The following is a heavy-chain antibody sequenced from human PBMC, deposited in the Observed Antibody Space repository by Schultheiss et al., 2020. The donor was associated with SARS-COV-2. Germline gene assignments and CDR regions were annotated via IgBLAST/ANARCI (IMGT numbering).Heavy chain of an antibody. CDR2: ISWNSGTL. Sequence: GGSLRLSCAASGFTFSSYAMHWVRQAPGKSLEWVSGISWNSGTLVYADSVKGRFTISRDNAKNSLYLQMNSLRAEDTALYYCAKGPGVGGTWGQGTLVTVSS. V-gene: IGHV3-9*01. D-gene: IGHD1-26*01. J-gene: IGHJ4*02. CDR3: AKGPGVGGT. CDR1: GFTFSSYA.